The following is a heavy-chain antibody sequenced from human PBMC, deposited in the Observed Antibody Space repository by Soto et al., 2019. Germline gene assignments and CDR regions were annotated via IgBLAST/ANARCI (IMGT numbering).Heavy chain of an antibody. CDR3: ARIVRPKKNSGSYYDY. D-gene: IGHD1-26*01. CDR1: GFTVSSNY. Sequence: GGSLRLSCAASGFTVSSNYMSWVRQAPGKGLEWVSVIYSGGSTYYADSVKGRFTISRDNSKNTLYLQMNSLRAEDTAVYYCARIVRPKKNSGSYYDYWGQGTLVTVSS. CDR2: IYSGGST. V-gene: IGHV3-66*01. J-gene: IGHJ4*02.